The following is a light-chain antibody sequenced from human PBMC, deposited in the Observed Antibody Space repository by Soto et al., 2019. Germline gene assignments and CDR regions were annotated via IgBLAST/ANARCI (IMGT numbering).Light chain of an antibody. Sequence: DIQMTQSPSTLSASVGDRVTITCRASQSISSWLAWYQQKPGKAPKLLIYKASSLESGVPSRFSRSGSGTEFTLTISSLQPDDFEAYYGQEYNSYAETFGQGTMVDIK. V-gene: IGKV1-5*03. CDR1: QSISSW. CDR2: KAS. CDR3: QEYNSYAET. J-gene: IGKJ1*01.